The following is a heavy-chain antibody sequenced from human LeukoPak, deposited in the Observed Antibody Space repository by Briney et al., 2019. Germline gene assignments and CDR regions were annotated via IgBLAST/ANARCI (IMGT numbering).Heavy chain of an antibody. V-gene: IGHV4-34*01. CDR2: INHSGST. CDR3: ARGPPQLGYFDY. J-gene: IGHJ4*02. Sequence: SDTLSLTCAVYGGSFSGYYWSWIRQPPGKGLEWIGEINHSGSTNYNPSLKSRVTISVDTSKNQFSLKLSSVTAADTAVYYCARGPPQLGYFDYWGQGTLVTVSS. CDR1: GGSFSGYY. D-gene: IGHD3-16*01.